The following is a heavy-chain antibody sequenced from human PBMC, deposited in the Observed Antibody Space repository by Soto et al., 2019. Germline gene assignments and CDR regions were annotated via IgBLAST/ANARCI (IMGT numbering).Heavy chain of an antibody. J-gene: IGHJ4*02. Sequence: SETLSLTCAVYDGSSNNYYWSWIRQPPGKGLEWIGEINHSGSTNYNAPLKGRVTISEDTSKKQFSLELRFVTAADTAVYYCARGGLIRGVLYYWGQGTLVTVSS. CDR2: INHSGST. CDR1: DGSSNNYY. D-gene: IGHD3-10*01. CDR3: ARGGLIRGVLYY. V-gene: IGHV4-34*01.